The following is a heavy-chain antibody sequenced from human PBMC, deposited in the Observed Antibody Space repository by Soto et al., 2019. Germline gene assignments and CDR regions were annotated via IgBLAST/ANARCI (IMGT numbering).Heavy chain of an antibody. CDR3: AKVELYYGDYSAGSDYFQH. J-gene: IGHJ1*01. CDR1: GFTFSGYA. V-gene: IGHV3-23*01. Sequence: GGSLRVCYGAAGFTFSGYAMSWVRKTPGKGLEWVSAISGSGGSTYYADSVKGRFTISRDNSKNTLYLQMNSLRAEDTAVYYCAKVELYYGDYSAGSDYFQHWGQRTLVTVSS. CDR2: ISGSGGST. D-gene: IGHD4-17*01.